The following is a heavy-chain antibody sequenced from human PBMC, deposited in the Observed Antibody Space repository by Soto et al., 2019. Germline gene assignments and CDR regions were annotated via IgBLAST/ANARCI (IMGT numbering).Heavy chain of an antibody. D-gene: IGHD3-10*01. V-gene: IGHV3-30*03. Sequence: SLGLSFSHPGFNFTNYNWHWVLHAPFKLLEWVAFVSYEGTNKYYGDYVKGRFTISKDESKTTVYLQMTNLRSGDTDKYYCARAGSPTCQTYYCHYYGMDVWAIGTTVTAS. J-gene: IGHJ6*04. CDR1: GFNFTNYN. CDR3: ARAGSPTCQTYYCHYYGMDV. CDR2: VSYEGTNK.